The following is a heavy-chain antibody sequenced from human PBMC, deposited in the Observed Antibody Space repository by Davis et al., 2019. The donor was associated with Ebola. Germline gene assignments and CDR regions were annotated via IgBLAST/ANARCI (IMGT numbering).Heavy chain of an antibody. Sequence: PGGSLRLSCAASGFTFSSYGMHWVRQAPGKGLEWVAVIWYDGSNKYYADSVKGRFTISRDNSKNTLYLQMNSLRAEDTAVYYCASVAAAGMGANLYWDGDFDYWGQGTLVTVSS. V-gene: IGHV3-33*01. CDR2: IWYDGSNK. CDR3: ASVAAAGMGANLYWDGDFDY. J-gene: IGHJ4*02. CDR1: GFTFSSYG. D-gene: IGHD6-13*01.